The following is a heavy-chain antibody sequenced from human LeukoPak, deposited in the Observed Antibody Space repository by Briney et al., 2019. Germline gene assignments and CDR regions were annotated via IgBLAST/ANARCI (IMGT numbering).Heavy chain of an antibody. CDR2: INCNSGGT. CDR1: GCTFTGYY. CDR3: AIVIVPAD. J-gene: IGHJ4*02. V-gene: IGHV1-2*02. Sequence: ASVKVSCEGSGCTFTGYYIHWMRQAPGQGLEWMGWINCNSGGTNYAQKFQGRVTMTRDTSISTACMELNRLRSDDTAVYYCAIVIVPADWGQGTLVTVSS. D-gene: IGHD2-2*01.